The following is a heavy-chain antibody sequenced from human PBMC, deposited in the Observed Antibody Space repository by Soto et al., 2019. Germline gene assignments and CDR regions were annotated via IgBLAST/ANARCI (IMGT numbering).Heavy chain of an antibody. CDR1: GGSFSGYY. V-gene: IGHV4-34*01. D-gene: IGHD5-12*01. CDR3: ARGFIVATINGSAGYYGMDF. J-gene: IGHJ6*02. CDR2: INHSGST. Sequence: PSETLSLTCAVYGGSFSGYYWSWIRQPPGKGLEWIGEINHSGSTNYNPSLKSRVTISVDTSKNQFSLKLSSVTAADTAVYYCARGFIVATINGSAGYYGMDFWGQGTTVTVSS.